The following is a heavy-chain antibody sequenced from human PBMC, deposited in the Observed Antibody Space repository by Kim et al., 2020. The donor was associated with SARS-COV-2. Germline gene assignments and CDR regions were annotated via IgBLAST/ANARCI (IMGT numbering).Heavy chain of an antibody. Sequence: GGSLRLSCAASGFTFNIYAMSWVRQAPGKGLEWVSAISVSGAGTYYADSVKGRFTISRDNSKNTLYLQMNSLRAKDTAVYYCAIFQWGGTVGENFDWFYYWGQGTLVTVSS. CDR1: GFTFNIYA. CDR2: ISVSGAGT. CDR3: AIFQWGGTVGENFDWFYY. V-gene: IGHV3-23*01. J-gene: IGHJ5*01. D-gene: IGHD3-16*01.